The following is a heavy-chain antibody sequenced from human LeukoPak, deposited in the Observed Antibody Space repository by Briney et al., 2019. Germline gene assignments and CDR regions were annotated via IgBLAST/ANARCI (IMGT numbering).Heavy chain of an antibody. D-gene: IGHD1-1*01. Sequence: GGSLRLSCAASGFTFSSYSMNWVRQAPGKGLEWVSSISGDSTYIYNAGSVKGRFTISKDNAQASLYLQMISLRADDTAVYYCARVSGRLERQSDLDYWGQGTLVIVSS. CDR2: ISGDSTYI. J-gene: IGHJ4*02. CDR1: GFTFSSYS. V-gene: IGHV3-21*01. CDR3: ARVSGRLERQSDLDY.